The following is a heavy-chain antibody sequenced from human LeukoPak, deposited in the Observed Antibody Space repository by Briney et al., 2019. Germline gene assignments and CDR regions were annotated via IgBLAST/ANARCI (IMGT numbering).Heavy chain of an antibody. V-gene: IGHV4-39*01. D-gene: IGHD3-9*01. CDR3: ASRDDILTGYVFDF. CDR2: IYYSGST. Sequence: KPSETLSLTCTVSGGSVSSSIYYWGWIRQPPGKGLEWIGSIYYSGSTSYNPSLKSRVTISVDTSKNQFSLKLTSVTVADTAVYYCASRDDILTGYVFDFWGQGTLVTVSS. CDR1: GGSVSSSIYY. J-gene: IGHJ4*02.